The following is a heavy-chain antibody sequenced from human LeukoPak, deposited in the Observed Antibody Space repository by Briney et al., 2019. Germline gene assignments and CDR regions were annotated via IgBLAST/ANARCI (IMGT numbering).Heavy chain of an antibody. Sequence: GGSLRLSCAASGFTFSSYAMSWVRQAPGKGLEWVSAISGSGGSTYYADSVKGRFTISRDNSKNTLYLQMNSLRAEDTAVYYCAKVTGSGSRYAPFDYWGQGTLVTVSS. J-gene: IGHJ4*02. CDR2: ISGSGGST. CDR3: AKVTGSGSRYAPFDY. V-gene: IGHV3-23*01. CDR1: GFTFSSYA. D-gene: IGHD3-10*01.